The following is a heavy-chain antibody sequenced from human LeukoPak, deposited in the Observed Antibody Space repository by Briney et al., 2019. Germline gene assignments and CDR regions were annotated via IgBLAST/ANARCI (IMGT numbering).Heavy chain of an antibody. V-gene: IGHV4-59*01. D-gene: IGHD5-24*01. J-gene: IGHJ4*02. Sequence: SETLSLTCTVSGGSISSYYWSWIRQPPGKGLEWIGYIYYSGSTNYNPSLKSRVTISVDTSKNQFSLKLSSVTAADTAVYYCARDRSRDGYNLAYWGQGTLVTVSS. CDR3: ARDRSRDGYNLAY. CDR1: GGSISSYY. CDR2: IYYSGST.